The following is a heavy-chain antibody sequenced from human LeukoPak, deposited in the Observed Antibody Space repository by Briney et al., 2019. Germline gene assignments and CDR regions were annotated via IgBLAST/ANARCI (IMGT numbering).Heavy chain of an antibody. CDR1: GGSIGSYY. CDR3: ARGPADFHPHHDAFDI. J-gene: IGHJ3*02. D-gene: IGHD3-3*01. CDR2: IYTSGST. V-gene: IGHV4-4*07. Sequence: SETLSLTCTVSGGSIGSYYWGWTRQPAGKGLEWIGRIYTSGSTNYNPSLKSRVTMSVDTSKNQFSLKLSSVTAADTAVYYCARGPADFHPHHDAFDIWGQGTMVTVSS.